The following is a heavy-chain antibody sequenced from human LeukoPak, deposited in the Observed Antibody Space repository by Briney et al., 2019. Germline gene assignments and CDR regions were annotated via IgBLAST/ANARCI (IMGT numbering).Heavy chain of an antibody. V-gene: IGHV4-31*03. J-gene: IGHJ6*03. CDR3: ARLMTVAGYYYYMDV. CDR2: IYYSGST. Sequence: SQTLSLTCTVSGGSISSGGYYWSWIRQHPGKGLEWIGYIYYSGSTYYNPSLKSRVTISVDTSKNQFSLKLSSVTAADTAVYYCARLMTVAGYYYYMDVWGKGTTVTVSS. CDR1: GGSISSGGYY. D-gene: IGHD6-19*01.